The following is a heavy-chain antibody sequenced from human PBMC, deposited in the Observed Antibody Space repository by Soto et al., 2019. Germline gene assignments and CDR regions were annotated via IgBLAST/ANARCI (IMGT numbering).Heavy chain of an antibody. CDR3: AKGQDYYDSSGYDYLDY. J-gene: IGHJ4*02. D-gene: IGHD3-22*01. CDR1: GFTFSSYV. Sequence: GGSLRLSCAASGFTFSSYVMNWVRLAPGKGLEWVSGISGSGGITYYADSVKGRFTISRDNSKSTLYLQMNSLRAEDTAVYYCAKGQDYYDSSGYDYLDYWGQGIPVTVSS. CDR2: ISGSGGIT. V-gene: IGHV3-23*01.